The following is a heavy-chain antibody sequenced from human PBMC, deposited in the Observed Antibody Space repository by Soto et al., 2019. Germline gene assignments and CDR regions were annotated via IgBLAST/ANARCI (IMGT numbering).Heavy chain of an antibody. J-gene: IGHJ2*01. D-gene: IGHD2-8*01. CDR3: ARRYCTNGVCYHWYFDL. CDR1: GGSISSYY. CDR2: IYYSGST. V-gene: IGHV4-59*01. Sequence: QVQLQESGPGLVKPSETLSLTCTVSGGSISSYYWSWIRQPPGKGLEWIGYIYYSGSTNYNPSLKSRVTISVDTYKNQFSLKLSSVTAADTAVYYCARRYCTNGVCYHWYFDLWGRGTLVTVSS.